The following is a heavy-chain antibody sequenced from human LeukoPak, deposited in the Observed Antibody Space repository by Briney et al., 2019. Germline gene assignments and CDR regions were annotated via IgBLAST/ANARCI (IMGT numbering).Heavy chain of an antibody. D-gene: IGHD2-2*03. Sequence: ASVKVSCKASGYTFTGYYMHWVRPAPGQGLEWMGWINPNSGGTNYAQKFQGRVTMTRDTSISTAYMELSRLRSDDTAVYYCARDVDIVVVPAAIGYWGQGTLVTVSS. J-gene: IGHJ4*02. V-gene: IGHV1-2*02. CDR3: ARDVDIVVVPAAIGY. CDR2: INPNSGGT. CDR1: GYTFTGYY.